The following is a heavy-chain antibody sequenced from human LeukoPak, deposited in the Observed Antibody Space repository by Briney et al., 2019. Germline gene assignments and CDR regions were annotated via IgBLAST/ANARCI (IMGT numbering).Heavy chain of an antibody. J-gene: IGHJ4*02. Sequence: GGSLRLSCTASGFTFSSYEMDWVRQAPGKGLEWVSGINWNGGRTGYAESVKGRFTISRDNAKNSLYLQMNTLRAEDTALYYCARAVSNSGWYGSVDYWGQGTLVTVSS. CDR1: GFTFSSYE. CDR3: ARAVSNSGWYGSVDY. D-gene: IGHD6-19*01. CDR2: INWNGGRT. V-gene: IGHV3-20*04.